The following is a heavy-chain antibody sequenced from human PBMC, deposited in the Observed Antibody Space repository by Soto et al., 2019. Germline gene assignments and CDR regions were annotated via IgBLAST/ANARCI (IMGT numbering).Heavy chain of an antibody. J-gene: IGHJ2*01. D-gene: IGHD5-18*01. V-gene: IGHV1-69*13. CDR3: ASRWGYSYGSGGYFDL. CDR2: IIPVFGTT. CDR1: GGTFNSNA. Sequence: AASVKVSCRASGGTFNSNAISWVRQAPGQGLEWMGGIIPVFGTTNYAQKFQGRVTISADASTGTAYMELNSLRSEDTALYYCASRWGYSYGSGGYFDLWGRGTLVTVSS.